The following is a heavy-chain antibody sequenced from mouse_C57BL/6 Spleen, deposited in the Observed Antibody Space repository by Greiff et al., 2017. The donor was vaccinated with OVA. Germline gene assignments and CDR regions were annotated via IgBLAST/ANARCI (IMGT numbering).Heavy chain of an antibody. CDR1: GFTFSSYG. J-gene: IGHJ2*01. CDR2: ISSGGSYT. CDR3: ARQIYGSSYFDY. V-gene: IGHV5-6*01. Sequence: EVQLVESGGDLVKPGGSLKLSCAASGFTFSSYGMSWVRQTPDKRLEWVATISSGGSYTYYPDSVKGRFTISRDNAKNTLYLQMSSLKSEDTAMYDCARQIYGSSYFDYWGQGTTLTVSS. D-gene: IGHD1-1*01.